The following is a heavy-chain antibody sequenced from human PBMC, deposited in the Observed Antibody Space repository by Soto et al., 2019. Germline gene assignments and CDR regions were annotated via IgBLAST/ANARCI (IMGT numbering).Heavy chain of an antibody. CDR1: GFTFSSYA. Sequence: EVQLLESGGGLVQPGGSLRLSCAASGFTFSSYAMRWVRQAPVKGLEWVSAISGSGDSTYYADSVKGRFTISRDNSKNTLYLPMNSLRGEDTAVYYCARRGSGSYYDYWGQGTLVTVSS. J-gene: IGHJ4*02. D-gene: IGHD1-26*01. V-gene: IGHV3-23*01. CDR3: ARRGSGSYYDY. CDR2: ISGSGDST.